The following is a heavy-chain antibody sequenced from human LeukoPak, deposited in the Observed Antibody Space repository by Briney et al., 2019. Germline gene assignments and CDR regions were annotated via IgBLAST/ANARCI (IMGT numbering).Heavy chain of an antibody. CDR2: IYHSGST. CDR3: ATTYYDSSGYYSDLFAFDI. CDR1: GGSISSSNW. V-gene: IGHV4-4*02. J-gene: IGHJ3*02. D-gene: IGHD3-22*01. Sequence: SGTLSLTCAVSGGSISSSNWWSWVRQPPGKGLEWIGEIYHSGSTNYNPSLKSRVTISVDKSKNQFSLKLSSVTAADTAVYYCATTYYDSSGYYSDLFAFDIWGQGTMVTVSS.